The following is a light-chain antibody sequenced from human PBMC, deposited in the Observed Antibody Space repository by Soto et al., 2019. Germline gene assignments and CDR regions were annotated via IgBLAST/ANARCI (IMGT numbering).Light chain of an antibody. V-gene: IGKV3-11*01. CDR2: DAS. Sequence: EIVLTQSPATLSLSPGERATLSCRASQSVSSYLAWYQQKPGQAPRLLIYDASNRATGIPARFSGSGPGTDFTLTISSLEPEDFAIYYCQQRSNWPRTFGQGTKPEIK. CDR3: QQRSNWPRT. J-gene: IGKJ2*01. CDR1: QSVSSY.